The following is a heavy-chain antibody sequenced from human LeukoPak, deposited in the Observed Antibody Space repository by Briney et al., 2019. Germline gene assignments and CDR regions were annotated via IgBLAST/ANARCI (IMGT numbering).Heavy chain of an antibody. J-gene: IGHJ4*02. Sequence: GASVKVSCKASGYTFTGYYMHWVQHAPGHGLEWMGWINPNSGVTSYPQKFQCRVTMTMDTSFSTVYMELSRLRSDDTAFYFCAREGANGGYLHWGQGTLVTVSS. CDR3: AREGANGGYLH. V-gene: IGHV1-2*02. D-gene: IGHD4/OR15-4a*01. CDR1: GYTFTGYY. CDR2: INPNSGVT.